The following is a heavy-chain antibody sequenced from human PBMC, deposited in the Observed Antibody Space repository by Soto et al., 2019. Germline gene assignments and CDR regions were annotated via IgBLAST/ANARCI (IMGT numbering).Heavy chain of an antibody. D-gene: IGHD4-17*01. CDR2: IYHSGST. Sequence: QVQLQESGPGLVKPSGTLSLTCAVSGGSISSSNWWSWVRQPPGKGLEWIGEIYHSGSTNYNPSLKMRVTISVDKSTIQFSLRLSSVTAADTAVYYCARARGSTVTSENWFDPWGQGTLVTVSS. CDR1: GGSISSSNW. CDR3: ARARGSTVTSENWFDP. J-gene: IGHJ5*02. V-gene: IGHV4-4*02.